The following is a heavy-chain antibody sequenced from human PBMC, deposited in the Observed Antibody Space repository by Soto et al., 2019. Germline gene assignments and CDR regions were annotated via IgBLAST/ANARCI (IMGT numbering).Heavy chain of an antibody. CDR1: GFIVSNNY. CDR3: ARGGANDAFDV. V-gene: IGHV3-53*02. J-gene: IGHJ3*01. D-gene: IGHD1-26*01. Sequence: EVQLVETGGGLIQPGGSLRLSCAASGFIVSNNYMSWVRQAPGKGLEWVSVLYSGGGTYYADSVKGRFTISRDSSKNTLYLQMTSLSAEDTAVYFCARGGANDAFDVWGQGTMVTVSS. CDR2: LYSGGGT.